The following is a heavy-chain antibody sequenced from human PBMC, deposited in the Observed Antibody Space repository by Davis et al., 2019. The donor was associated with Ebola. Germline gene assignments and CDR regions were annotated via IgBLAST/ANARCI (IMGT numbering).Heavy chain of an antibody. CDR3: AKGGSGWPSDYSYDTGV. J-gene: IGHJ6*04. CDR2: IWYDGSNK. CDR1: GFTLSGYG. D-gene: IGHD6-19*01. V-gene: IGHV3-33*06. Sequence: GGSLRLSCAASGFTLSGYGMHWVRQAPGKGLEWVAVIWYDGSNKYYADSVKGRFTISRDNSRNTLYLQMTSLRVDDTAVYYCAKGGSGWPSDYSYDTGVWGNGTTVTVSS.